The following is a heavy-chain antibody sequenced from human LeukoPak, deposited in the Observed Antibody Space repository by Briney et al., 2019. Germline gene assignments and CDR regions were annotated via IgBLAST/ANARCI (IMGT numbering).Heavy chain of an antibody. V-gene: IGHV4-4*09. Sequence: SETLSLTCTVSGGSKTSYYWSWIRQPPGKGLEWIGYSHPSGNSNYSPSLKSRVTISIDTSRNQFSLKLSSVTAADTAVYYCARGTARRYSGSGSYFDYWGQGTLVTVSS. D-gene: IGHD3-10*01. CDR1: GGSKTSYY. CDR2: SHPSGNS. CDR3: ARGTARRYSGSGSYFDY. J-gene: IGHJ4*02.